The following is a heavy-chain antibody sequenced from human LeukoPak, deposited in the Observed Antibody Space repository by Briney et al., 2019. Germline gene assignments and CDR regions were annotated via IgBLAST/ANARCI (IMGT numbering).Heavy chain of an antibody. Sequence: SETLSLTCTVSGGSISSGPFYWGWIRQPPGKGLEWIATIYYSGYTCYNPSLQSRVSISVDTSKTQFSLQLTSVTAADTAVYYCARLVGAATDPFDYWGQGTLVTVSS. CDR1: GGSISSGPFY. V-gene: IGHV4-39*01. CDR3: ARLVGAATDPFDY. J-gene: IGHJ4*02. CDR2: IYYSGYT. D-gene: IGHD2-15*01.